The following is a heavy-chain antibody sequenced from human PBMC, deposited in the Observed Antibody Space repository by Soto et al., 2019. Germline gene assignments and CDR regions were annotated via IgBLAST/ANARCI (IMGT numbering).Heavy chain of an antibody. CDR2: INHLGSI. D-gene: IGHD2-21*01. CDR1: GGSLSDYF. CDR3: ARGGISHWAYFYYMDV. Sequence: SETLSLTCVVYGGSLSDYFWRWIRQPPGMALEWIGEINHLGSINYNPSLKSRVTMSVDTSKNQFSLTLNSVTAADTATYYCARGGISHWAYFYYMDVWDRGTTVT. J-gene: IGHJ6*03. V-gene: IGHV4-34*01.